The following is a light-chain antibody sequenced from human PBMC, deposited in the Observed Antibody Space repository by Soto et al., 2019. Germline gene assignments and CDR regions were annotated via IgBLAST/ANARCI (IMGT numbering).Light chain of an antibody. CDR1: SSNNGNNY. CDR2: DNN. Sequence: QSVLTQPPSVSAAPGQKVTISCSGSSSNNGNNYVSWYQQLPRTAPKLLICDNNKRPSGIPDRFSGSKSGTSATLGITGLQTGDEADYYCGTWDSSLSAVVFGGGTKLTVL. V-gene: IGLV1-51*01. CDR3: GTWDSSLSAVV. J-gene: IGLJ2*01.